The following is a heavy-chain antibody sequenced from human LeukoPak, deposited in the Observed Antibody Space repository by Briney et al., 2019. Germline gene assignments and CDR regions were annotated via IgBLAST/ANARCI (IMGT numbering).Heavy chain of an antibody. CDR3: ARLNSDCSSTSCYALALDY. J-gene: IGHJ4*02. Sequence: ASVKVSCKASGYTFTGYYMHWVRQAPGQGLEWMGWISAYNGNTNYAQKLQGRVTMTTDTSTSTAYMELRSLRSDDTAVYYCARLNSDCSSTSCYALALDYWGQGTLVTVSS. CDR1: GYTFTGYY. V-gene: IGHV1-18*04. CDR2: ISAYNGNT. D-gene: IGHD2-2*01.